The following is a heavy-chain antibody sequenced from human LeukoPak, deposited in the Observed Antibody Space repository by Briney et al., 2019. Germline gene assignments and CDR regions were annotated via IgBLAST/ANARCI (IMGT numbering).Heavy chain of an antibody. CDR1: GFTFSSYG. CDR2: IRYDGSNK. J-gene: IGHJ4*02. V-gene: IGHV3-30*02. CDR3: AKWRSIAGRYCSSTSCPPDY. D-gene: IGHD2-2*01. Sequence: PGGSLRLSCAASGFTFSSYGMHWVRQAPGKGLEWVAFIRYDGSNKYYADSVKGRFTISRDNSKSTLYLQMNSLRAEDTAVYYCAKWRSIAGRYCSSTSCPPDYWGQGTLVTVSS.